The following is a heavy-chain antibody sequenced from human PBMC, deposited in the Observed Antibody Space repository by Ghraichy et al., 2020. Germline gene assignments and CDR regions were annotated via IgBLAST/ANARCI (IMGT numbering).Heavy chain of an antibody. CDR1: GFTFSSYS. J-gene: IGHJ4*02. Sequence: LSLTCAASGFTFSSYSMNWVRQAPGKGLEWVSSISSSSSYIYYADSVKGRFTISRDNAKNSLYLQMNSLRAEDMAVYYCARGIAVADDWGQGTLVTVSS. CDR2: ISSSSSYI. V-gene: IGHV3-21*01. CDR3: ARGIAVADD. D-gene: IGHD6-19*01.